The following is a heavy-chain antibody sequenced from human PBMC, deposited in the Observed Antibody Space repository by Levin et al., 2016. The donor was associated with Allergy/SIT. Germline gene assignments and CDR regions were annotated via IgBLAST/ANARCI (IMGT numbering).Heavy chain of an antibody. CDR1: GFTFSSYG. D-gene: IGHD5-12*01. V-gene: IGHV3-30*18. J-gene: IGHJ4*02. CDR2: ISYDGSNK. Sequence: GGSLRLSCAASGFTFSSYGMHWVRQAPGKGLEWVAVISYDGSNKYYADSVKGRFTISRDNSKNTLYLQMNSLRAEDTAVYYCAKFRGALDYWGQGTLVTVSS. CDR3: AKFRGALDY.